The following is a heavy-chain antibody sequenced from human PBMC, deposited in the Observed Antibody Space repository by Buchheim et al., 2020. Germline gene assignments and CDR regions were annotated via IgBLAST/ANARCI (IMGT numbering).Heavy chain of an antibody. CDR3: TTDDPDYLGVTRYGY. CDR2: IKSITDGGTT. D-gene: IGHD3-16*01. J-gene: IGHJ4*02. Sequence: EVQLVESGGGLVKPGGSLRLSCAASGFTFSNAWMSWVRQAPGKGLEWVGRIKSITDGGTTDYAAPVKGRFTISRDDSKNTLYLQMNSLKTEDTAVYYCTTDDPDYLGVTRYGYWGQGTL. V-gene: IGHV3-15*01. CDR1: GFTFSNAW.